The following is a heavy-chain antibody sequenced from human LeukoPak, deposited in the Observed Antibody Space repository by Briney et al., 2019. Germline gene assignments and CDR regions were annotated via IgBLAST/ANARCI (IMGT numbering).Heavy chain of an antibody. CDR1: GFTFSSYW. V-gene: IGHV3-7*01. CDR2: IKQDGSEK. CDR3: AKVMQLDGGAFDI. J-gene: IGHJ3*02. D-gene: IGHD6-6*01. Sequence: PGGSLRLSCAASGFTFSSYWMSWVRQAPGKGLEWVANIKQDGSEKYYADSVKGRFTISRDNSKNTLYLQMNSLRAEDTAVYYCAKVMQLDGGAFDIWGQGTMVTVSS.